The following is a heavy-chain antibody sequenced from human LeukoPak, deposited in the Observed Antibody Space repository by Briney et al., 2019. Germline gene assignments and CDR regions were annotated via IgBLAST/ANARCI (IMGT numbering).Heavy chain of an antibody. Sequence: ASVKVSCKASGYTFSGYQVHWVRQAPGQGLEWMGIINPSGGSTSYAQKFQGRVTMTRDTSTSTVYMELSSLRSEDTAVYYCARDLRGYSYYYGMDVWGQGTTVTVSS. CDR2: INPSGGST. J-gene: IGHJ6*02. CDR1: GYTFSGYQ. V-gene: IGHV1-46*01. CDR3: ARDLRGYSYYYGMDV. D-gene: IGHD5-12*01.